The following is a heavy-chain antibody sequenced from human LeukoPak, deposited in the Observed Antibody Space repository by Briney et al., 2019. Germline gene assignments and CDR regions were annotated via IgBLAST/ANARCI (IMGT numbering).Heavy chain of an antibody. CDR3: TRGYDFWSGYPYFDY. Sequence: GVLRLSCTASGFTFGDYAMSWVRQAPGKGLEWVGFIRSKAYGGTTEYAASVKGRFTISRDDSKSIAYLQMNSLKTEDTAVYYCTRGYDFWSGYPYFDYWGQGTLVTVSS. CDR2: IRSKAYGGTT. D-gene: IGHD3-3*01. CDR1: GFTFGDYA. V-gene: IGHV3-49*04. J-gene: IGHJ4*02.